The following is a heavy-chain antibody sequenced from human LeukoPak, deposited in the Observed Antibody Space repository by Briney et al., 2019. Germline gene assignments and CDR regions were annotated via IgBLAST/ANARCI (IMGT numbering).Heavy chain of an antibody. Sequence: GASVKVSCKASGYTFVSHGISWVRQAPGQGLEWMGWISVYNGNPNYAQKLQGRVTMTTDTSTSTAYMELRNLRSDDTAVYYCARDSYSSSWYESYYYYMDVWGKGTTVTVSS. J-gene: IGHJ6*03. D-gene: IGHD6-13*01. CDR2: ISVYNGNP. V-gene: IGHV1-18*01. CDR1: GYTFVSHG. CDR3: ARDSYSSSWYESYYYYMDV.